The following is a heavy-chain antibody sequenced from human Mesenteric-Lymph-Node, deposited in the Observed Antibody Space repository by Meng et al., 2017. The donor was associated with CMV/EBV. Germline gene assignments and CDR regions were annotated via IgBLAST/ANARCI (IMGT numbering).Heavy chain of an antibody. CDR1: GGSIIINDYY. D-gene: IGHD3-16*02. CDR3: AQDSKYTRYGTDY. Sequence: GSLRLSCTVSGGSIIINDYYWAWIRQPPGKGLEWIGSIYYSGTTYYNPSLKSRITISVDTSKNQFSLKVTSVTAADTAVYYCAQDSKYTRYGTDYWGQGALVTVSS. CDR2: IYYSGTT. J-gene: IGHJ4*02. V-gene: IGHV4-39*07.